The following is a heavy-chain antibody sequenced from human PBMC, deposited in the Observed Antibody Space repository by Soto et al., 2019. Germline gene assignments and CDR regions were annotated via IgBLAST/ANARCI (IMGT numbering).Heavy chain of an antibody. V-gene: IGHV3-23*01. CDR2: ISDSGAGT. Sequence: PGGSLRLSCAVSGFTFSSYAMSWVRQAPGKGLEWVSGISDSGAGTYYADSVKGRFTISRDNSKNTLYLHMNSLRAEDTAVYFCAKENTTLGIPIFNYWGQGTLVTVSS. J-gene: IGHJ4*02. CDR1: GFTFSSYA. CDR3: AKENTTLGIPIFNY. D-gene: IGHD1-1*01.